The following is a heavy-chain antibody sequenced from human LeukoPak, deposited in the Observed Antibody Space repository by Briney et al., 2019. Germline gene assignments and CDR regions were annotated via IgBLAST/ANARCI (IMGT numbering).Heavy chain of an antibody. CDR3: ARVRRYYGSGSYWETDAFDI. V-gene: IGHV4-59*01. J-gene: IGHJ3*02. CDR1: GGSISSYY. CDR2: IYYSGST. D-gene: IGHD3-10*01. Sequence: PSETLSLTCTVSGGSISSYYWSWIRQPPGKGLEWIGYIYYSGSTNYNPSLKSRATISVDTSKNQFSLKLSSVTAADTAVYYCARVRRYYGSGSYWETDAFDIWGQGTMVTVSS.